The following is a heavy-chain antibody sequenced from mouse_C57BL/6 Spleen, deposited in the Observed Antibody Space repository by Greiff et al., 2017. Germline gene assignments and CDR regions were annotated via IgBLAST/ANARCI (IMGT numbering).Heavy chain of an antibody. Sequence: VQLQQPGAELVKPGASVKLSCKASGYTFTSYWMHWVKQRPGQGLEWIGMIHPNSGSTNYNEKFKSKATLTVDKSSSTAYMQLSSLTSEDSAVYYCASLLYYGSSSFAYWGQGTLVTVSA. CDR1: GYTFTSYW. CDR3: ASLLYYGSSSFAY. J-gene: IGHJ3*01. CDR2: IHPNSGST. V-gene: IGHV1-64*01. D-gene: IGHD1-1*01.